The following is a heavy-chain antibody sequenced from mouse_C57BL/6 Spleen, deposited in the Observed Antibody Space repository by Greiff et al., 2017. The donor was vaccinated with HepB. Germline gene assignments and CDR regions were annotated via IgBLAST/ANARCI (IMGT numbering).Heavy chain of an antibody. V-gene: IGHV5-12*01. CDR1: GFTFSDYY. Sequence: EVKLMESGGGLVQPGGSLKLSCAASGFTFSDYYMYWVRQTPEKRLEWVAYISNGGGSTYYPDTVKGRFTISRDNAKNTLYLQMSRLKSEDTAMYYCARDRDYYGSSSLDYWGQGTTLTVSS. D-gene: IGHD1-1*01. J-gene: IGHJ2*01. CDR2: ISNGGGST. CDR3: ARDRDYYGSSSLDY.